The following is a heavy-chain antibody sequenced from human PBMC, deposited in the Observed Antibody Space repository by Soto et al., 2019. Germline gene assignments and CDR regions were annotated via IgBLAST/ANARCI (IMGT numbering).Heavy chain of an antibody. CDR2: INAGNGNT. CDR1: GYTFTSHS. D-gene: IGHD4-17*01. CDR3: ARDSGDYYYYYMDV. J-gene: IGHJ6*03. V-gene: IGHV1-3*01. Sequence: QVQLVQSGAVVKKPGASVKVSCKVSGYTFTSHSIHWVRQAPGQGLEWMGWINAGNGNTKYSQKFEGRVTISRDTSASTAYMDLSSLRSEDTAVYYCARDSGDYYYYYMDVWGKGTTVTVSS.